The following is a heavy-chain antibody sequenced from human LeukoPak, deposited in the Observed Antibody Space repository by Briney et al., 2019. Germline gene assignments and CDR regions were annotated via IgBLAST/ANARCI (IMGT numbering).Heavy chain of an antibody. J-gene: IGHJ4*02. CDR2: IYYSGGT. CDR3: ARCSRESYYFVY. Sequence: SETRPFSGTFSGGSIRSYYRSWTRQPPGKGLEWIGYIYYSGGTKYTPSLKSRVTISVDASKTQFSLTLNSVTAADTAVYYCARCSRESYYFVYRGQGTLVTVSS. D-gene: IGHD2-15*01. CDR1: GGSIRSYY. V-gene: IGHV4-59*01.